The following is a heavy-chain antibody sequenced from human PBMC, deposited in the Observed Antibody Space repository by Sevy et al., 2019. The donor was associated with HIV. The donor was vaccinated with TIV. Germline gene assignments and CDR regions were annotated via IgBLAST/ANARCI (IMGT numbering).Heavy chain of an antibody. V-gene: IGHV5-51*01. CDR1: GYSFSKYW. D-gene: IGHD3-9*01. J-gene: IGHJ6*02. CDR2: VYGGDSDT. Sequence: GESLKISCKTSGYSFSKYWIAWVRQMPGKGLEWMGIVYGGDSDTKYSPSFQGQVTISADKFTNTAYLQWNSLKASDSGIYYCARLGSKRLAFYGLDVWGQGAAVTVSS. CDR3: ARLGSKRLAFYGLDV.